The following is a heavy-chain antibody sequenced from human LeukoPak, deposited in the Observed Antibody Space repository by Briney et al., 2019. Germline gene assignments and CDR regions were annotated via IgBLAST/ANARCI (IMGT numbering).Heavy chain of an antibody. CDR2: IYYSGST. D-gene: IGHD6-13*01. Sequence: SQTLSLTCTVSGGSISSGGYYWSWIRQHPGKGLKWIGYIYYSGSTYYNPSLKSRVTMSVDTSKNQFSLKLSSVTAVDTAVYYCARNKGSSWIDYWGQGTLVTVSS. CDR1: GGSISSGGYY. CDR3: ARNKGSSWIDY. V-gene: IGHV4-31*03. J-gene: IGHJ4*02.